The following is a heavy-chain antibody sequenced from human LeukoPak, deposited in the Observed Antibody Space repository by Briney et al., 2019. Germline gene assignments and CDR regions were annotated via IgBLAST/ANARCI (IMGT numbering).Heavy chain of an antibody. J-gene: IGHJ4*02. D-gene: IGHD6-19*01. CDR1: GGSFSDYH. CDR3: ARGRGIAVAGGGTNDY. CDR2: ISHSGST. V-gene: IGHV4-34*01. Sequence: PSETLSLTCAVYGGSFSDYHWSWIRQPPGKGLEWIGEISHSGSTNYNPSLKSRVTISADTSKNQFSLKLSSVTAADTAVYYCARGRGIAVAGGGTNDYWGQGTLVTVSS.